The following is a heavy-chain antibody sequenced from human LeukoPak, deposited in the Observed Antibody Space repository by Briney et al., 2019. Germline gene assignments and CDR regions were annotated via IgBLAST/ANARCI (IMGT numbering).Heavy chain of an antibody. V-gene: IGHV1-69*13. CDR2: IIPIFGTA. D-gene: IGHD2-15*01. CDR1: GGTFSRYA. CDR3: AGCSGASCYHNWFDP. J-gene: IGHJ5*02. Sequence: TVKVSCKAPGGTFSRYAISWVRQAPGQVLEWMGGIIPIFGTANYAQKFQGRVTITADESTSTAYMELSSLRSEDTAVYYCAGCSGASCYHNWFDPWGQGTLVTVSS.